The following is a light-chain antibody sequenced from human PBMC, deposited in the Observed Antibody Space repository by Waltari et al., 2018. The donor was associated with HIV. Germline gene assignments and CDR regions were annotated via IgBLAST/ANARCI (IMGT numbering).Light chain of an antibody. CDR3: SSYTSSSTQV. V-gene: IGLV2-14*01. CDR2: EVT. Sequence: QSALTQPASVSGSPRQSITISCTGTSSDVGGYNYVSWYQQHPGKAPKLMIYEVTNRPSGVSNRFSGSESGNTASLTISGLQAEDEADYYCSSYTSSSTQVFGTGTKVTVL. J-gene: IGLJ1*01. CDR1: SSDVGGYNY.